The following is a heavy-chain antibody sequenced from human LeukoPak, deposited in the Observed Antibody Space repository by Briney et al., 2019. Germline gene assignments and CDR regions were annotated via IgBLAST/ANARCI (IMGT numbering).Heavy chain of an antibody. CDR3: ALLRYFDWLSP. D-gene: IGHD3-9*01. CDR1: GYTFTSYG. V-gene: IGHV1-18*01. CDR2: ISAYNGNT. J-gene: IGHJ5*02. Sequence: GASVKVSCKASGYTFTSYGISWVRQAPGQGLEWMGWISAYNGNTNYAQKLQGRVTMTTDTSTSTAYMELRNLRSDDTAVYYCALLRYFDWLSPWGQGTLVTVSS.